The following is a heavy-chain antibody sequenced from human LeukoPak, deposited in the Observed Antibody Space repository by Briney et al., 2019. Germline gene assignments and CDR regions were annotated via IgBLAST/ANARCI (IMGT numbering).Heavy chain of an antibody. CDR1: GDSINNYY. CDR2: ISYSGSP. CDR3: ARLPSYSSSQNWIDP. V-gene: IGHV4-59*01. D-gene: IGHD2-2*01. Sequence: SETLSLTCTVSGDSINNYYWNWIRQSPGKGLEWIGYISYSGSPKYNPSLKSRVTISGDTPNNQFSLRLNFVTVADTAMYYCARLPSYSSSQNWIDPWGQGTLVTVSS. J-gene: IGHJ5*02.